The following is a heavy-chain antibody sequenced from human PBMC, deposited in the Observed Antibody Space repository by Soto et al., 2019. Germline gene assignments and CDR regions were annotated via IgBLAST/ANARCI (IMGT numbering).Heavy chain of an antibody. CDR1: GGSISHYY. J-gene: IGHJ5*02. CDR3: ARDRSTYGGGGTGEVKENWFDP. CDR2: AYYSGST. V-gene: IGHV4-59*01. Sequence: SETLSLTCTVSGGSISHYYWSWIRQSPGKGLEWIGYAYYSGSTDYNPSLKSRVTMSVDTSKNQVSLKLNSVTTADTAVYYCARDRSTYGGGGTGEVKENWFDPWGPGTLVTVS. D-gene: IGHD2-8*01.